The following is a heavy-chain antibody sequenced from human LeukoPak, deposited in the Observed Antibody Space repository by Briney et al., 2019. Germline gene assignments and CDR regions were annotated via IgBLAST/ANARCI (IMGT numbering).Heavy chain of an antibody. CDR3: ARRTARYCSGGSCYVGYFQH. V-gene: IGHV4-61*01. Sequence: SETLSLTCTVSDASVSSDYYYWSWIRQPTGKGLEWIGYVYYSGSTNYNPSLRSRVTISVDTSKNQFSLKLSSVTAADTAVYYCARRTARYCSGGSCYVGYFQHWGQGTLVTVSS. CDR2: VYYSGST. D-gene: IGHD2-15*01. CDR1: DASVSSDYYY. J-gene: IGHJ1*01.